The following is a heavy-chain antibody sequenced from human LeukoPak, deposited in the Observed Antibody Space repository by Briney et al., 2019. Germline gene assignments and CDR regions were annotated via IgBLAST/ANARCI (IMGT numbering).Heavy chain of an antibody. J-gene: IGHJ4*02. V-gene: IGHV3-33*06. CDR2: IWYDATHK. CDR1: GFNFSSYG. D-gene: IGHD3-22*01. CDR3: AKERGHYYDRSGYYFDY. Sequence: GRSLRLSCAASGFNFSSYGMHWVRQAPDKGLEWVAVIWYDATHKYYADSVKGRFTISRDNSKNTLYLQMNSLRAEDTAVYYCAKERGHYYDRSGYYFDYWGQGTLVTVSS.